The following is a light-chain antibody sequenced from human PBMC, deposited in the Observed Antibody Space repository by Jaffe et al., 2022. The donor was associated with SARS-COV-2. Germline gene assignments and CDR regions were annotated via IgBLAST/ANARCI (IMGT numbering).Light chain of an antibody. Sequence: QSVLTQAPSASGTPGQRVTISCSGSRSNIGSNTVNWYHQVPGAAPKLLIYSNNQRPSGVPDRFSGSKSGTSASLAISGLRSEDESDYYCATWDSSLRVLVFGGGTKLTVL. CDR3: ATWDSSLRVLV. J-gene: IGLJ2*01. V-gene: IGLV1-47*02. CDR1: RSNIGSNT. CDR2: SNN.